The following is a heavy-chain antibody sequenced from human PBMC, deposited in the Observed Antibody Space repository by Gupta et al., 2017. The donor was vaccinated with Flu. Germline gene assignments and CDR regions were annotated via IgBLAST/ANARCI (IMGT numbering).Heavy chain of an antibody. Sequence: QVQLQESGPGLVEPSETLSLTCSVSGVSITNHFWGWVRQPPGKGLEWIGYVYHGGITSQNPSLKSRLTFLVDTSKNNFYLSLTSVTSADTAVYFCARFSGDYTALDIWSQGTMVTVSS. D-gene: IGHD1-26*01. J-gene: IGHJ3*02. CDR1: GVSITNHF. V-gene: IGHV4-59*11. CDR2: VYHGGIT. CDR3: ARFSGDYTALDI.